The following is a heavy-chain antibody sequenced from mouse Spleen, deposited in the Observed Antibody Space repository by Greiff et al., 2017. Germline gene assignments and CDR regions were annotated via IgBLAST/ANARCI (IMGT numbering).Heavy chain of an antibody. V-gene: IGHV7-3*01. CDR1: GFTFTDYY. J-gene: IGHJ1*01. D-gene: IGHD1-1*01. CDR3: ARPYYYGSSHYWYFDV. Sequence: EVKLMESGGGLVQPGGSLSLSCAASGFTFTDYYMSWVRQPPGKALEWLGFIRNKANGYTTEYSASVKGRFTISRDNSQSILYLQMNALRAEDSATYYCARPYYYGSSHYWYFDVWGAGTTVTVSS. CDR2: IRNKANGYTT.